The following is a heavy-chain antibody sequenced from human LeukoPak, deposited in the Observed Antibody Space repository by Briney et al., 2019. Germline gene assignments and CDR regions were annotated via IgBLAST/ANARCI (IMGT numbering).Heavy chain of an antibody. CDR2: ISFSSSPI. Sequence: GGSLRLSCTASGFTFSSYSMNWVRQAPGKGLEWVSYISFSSSPIYYADSVKGRFTIYRDYAKNSLYLQMNSLRAEDTAMYYCARARAGVYMDVWGKGNTVTVSS. D-gene: IGHD2-8*01. V-gene: IGHV3-48*04. CDR1: GFTFSSYS. CDR3: ARARAGVYMDV. J-gene: IGHJ6*03.